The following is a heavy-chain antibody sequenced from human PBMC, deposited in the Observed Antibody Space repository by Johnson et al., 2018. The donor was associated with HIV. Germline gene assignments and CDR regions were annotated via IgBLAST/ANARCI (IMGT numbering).Heavy chain of an antibody. Sequence: QVQLVEAGGGVVQPGRSLRLSCAASRFTFKTYTMHWVRQAPGKGLEWVALISNDGSNNYYADSVKGRFTISRDNSKNILYLQMKSLRVEDTGIYYCARPRVAVLPAGAFDIWGQGTMVTVSS. CDR1: RFTFKTYT. J-gene: IGHJ3*02. V-gene: IGHV3-30*04. CDR2: ISNDGSNN. CDR3: ARPRVAVLPAGAFDI. D-gene: IGHD2-2*01.